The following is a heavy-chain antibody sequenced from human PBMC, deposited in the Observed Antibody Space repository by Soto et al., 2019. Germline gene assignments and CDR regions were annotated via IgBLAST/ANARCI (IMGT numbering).Heavy chain of an antibody. J-gene: IGHJ5*02. CDR1: GGSFRVYY. V-gene: IGHV4-34*01. Sequence: SETLSLTCAVYGGSFRVYYWSWIRQPPGKGLEWIGEINHSGSTNYNPCLKSRVTISVDTSKNQFSLKLSSVTAADTAVYYCARGSRRNENNWFDPWGQGTLVTVS. D-gene: IGHD6-13*01. CDR3: ARGSRRNENNWFDP. CDR2: INHSGST.